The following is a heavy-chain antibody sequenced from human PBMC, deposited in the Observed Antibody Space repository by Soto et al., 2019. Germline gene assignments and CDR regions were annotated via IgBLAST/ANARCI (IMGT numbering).Heavy chain of an antibody. J-gene: IGHJ4*02. CDR3: ARRDYSTSSLGPFDY. Sequence: HVQLQESGPGLLKPSETLSLTCVVSGGSISSHYWSWIRQPPGSGLEWIGFVHYSGSTNYSPSLKSRVTMSVDTSKNQFFLNLTSVTAADTALYFCARRDYSTSSLGPFDYWGQGILVTVSS. CDR2: VHYSGST. CDR1: GGSISSHY. V-gene: IGHV4-59*11. D-gene: IGHD6-6*01.